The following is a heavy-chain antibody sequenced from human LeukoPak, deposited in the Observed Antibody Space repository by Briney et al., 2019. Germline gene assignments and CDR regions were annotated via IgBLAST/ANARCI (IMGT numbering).Heavy chain of an antibody. V-gene: IGHV1-2*02. CDR3: ARGGDYFRFDY. CDR2: INPNSGGT. Sequence: ASVKVSCKASGYTFTLYHMHGVRQVPGQGLEWMGWINPNSGGTNYAQNFQGRVTMTTDTSMKTAYMDLSSLRSDDTAVYYCARGGDYFRFDYWGQGTLVTVSS. D-gene: IGHD4-17*01. J-gene: IGHJ4*02. CDR1: GYTFTLYH.